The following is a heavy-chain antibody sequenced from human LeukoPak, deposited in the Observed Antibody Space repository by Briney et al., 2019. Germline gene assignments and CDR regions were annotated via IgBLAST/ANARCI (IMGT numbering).Heavy chain of an antibody. J-gene: IGHJ4*02. CDR1: GNYW. D-gene: IGHD2/OR15-2a*01. V-gene: IGHV3-74*01. CDR3: VSFYETY. CDR2: INSDGSWT. Sequence: GGSLRLSCAASGNYWMHWVRQAPGKGLVWVSHINSDGSWTSYADSVKGRFTISKDNAKNTVYLQMNSLRAEDTAVYYCVSFYETYWGRGTLVIVSS.